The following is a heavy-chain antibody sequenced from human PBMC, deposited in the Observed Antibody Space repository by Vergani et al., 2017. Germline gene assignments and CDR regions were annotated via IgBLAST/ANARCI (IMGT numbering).Heavy chain of an antibody. CDR1: GDSITNGGFS. CDR3: ARARSTLLAEFDY. Sequence: QLQLQESGPGLVKPSQTLSLTCAVSGDSITNGGFSWNWIRQPPGKGPEWIGYIFPSGNSDYNPSLKNRVSISLDKSKNQFSLKLSSVTAADTAVYYCARARSTLLAEFDYWGQGTLVTVSS. D-gene: IGHD5/OR15-5a*01. CDR2: IFPSGNS. V-gene: IGHV4-30-2*01. J-gene: IGHJ4*02.